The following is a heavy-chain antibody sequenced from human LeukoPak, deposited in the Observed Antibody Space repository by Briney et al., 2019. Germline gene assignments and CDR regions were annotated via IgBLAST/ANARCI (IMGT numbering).Heavy chain of an antibody. Sequence: SETLSLTCAVHGGSFSDYYWNWIRQPPGKGLEWIGEINHSGSTNYNPSLKSRVTMSVDTFKNQFSLTLSSVTAADTAVYYCARVRDFETRGYYLGYWGHGTLVTVSS. CDR2: INHSGST. CDR1: GGSFSDYY. V-gene: IGHV4-34*01. J-gene: IGHJ4*01. CDR3: ARVRDFETRGYYLGY. D-gene: IGHD3-22*01.